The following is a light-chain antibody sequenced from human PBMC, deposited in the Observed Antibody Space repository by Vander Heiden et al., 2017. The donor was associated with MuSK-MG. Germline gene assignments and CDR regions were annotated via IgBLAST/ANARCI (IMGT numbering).Light chain of an antibody. Sequence: EIVMTQSPATLSVSPGERATLSCRASQSVNSNLAWYQQRPGQAPRLLISGASTRAPGIPARFSGSGSGTEFTLTISSLQSEDFAIYYCQQYNNWPRGTFGQGTKVEIK. CDR3: QQYNNWPRGT. CDR2: GAS. V-gene: IGKV3-15*01. CDR1: QSVNSN. J-gene: IGKJ1*01.